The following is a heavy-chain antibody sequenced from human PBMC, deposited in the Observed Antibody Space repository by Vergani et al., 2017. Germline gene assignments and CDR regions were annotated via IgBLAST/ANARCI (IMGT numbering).Heavy chain of an antibody. J-gene: IGHJ5*02. CDR3: ARRRVTMVRGVTASGFDP. Sequence: QVQLQQWGAGLLKPSETLSLTCAVYGGSFSGYYWSWIRQPPGKGLEWIGEINHSGSTNYNPSLKSRVTISVDTSKNQFSLKLSSVTAADTAVYYCARRRVTMVRGVTASGFDPWGQGTLVTVSS. CDR2: INHSGST. V-gene: IGHV4-34*01. CDR1: GGSFSGYY. D-gene: IGHD3-10*01.